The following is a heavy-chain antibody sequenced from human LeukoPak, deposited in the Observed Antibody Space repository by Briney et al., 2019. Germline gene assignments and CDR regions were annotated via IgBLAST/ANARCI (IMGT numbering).Heavy chain of an antibody. Sequence: PTHCLSLTCSLGAASIGNSGWCSGWVRQLAGKGLEWIGTMPVDTNMPDCEITSYNPSLQTRVSISAETSKTPLTPQASFVTAADTASYFCARVTLTGVAGRGLFDDWGQGTLVIVSS. CDR1: AASIGNSGWC. J-gene: IGHJ5*02. D-gene: IGHD3-3*01. CDR3: ARVTLTGVAGRGLFDD. CDR2: MPDCEIT. V-gene: IGHV4-39*01.